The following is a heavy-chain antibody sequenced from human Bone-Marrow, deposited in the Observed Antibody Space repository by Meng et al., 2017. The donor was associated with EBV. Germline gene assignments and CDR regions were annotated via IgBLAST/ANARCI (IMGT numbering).Heavy chain of an antibody. J-gene: IGHJ4*02. Sequence: QVQLVQSGAEGKKPGAPVKGVCKSSGFTFNNYGIRWVRQAPGQGLEWMGWISAYNGDANYAQKFQGRVTMTTDTPTSTAYMELRSLRSDDTAVYYCARSQAFNYWGQGTLVTVSS. V-gene: IGHV1-18*01. CDR2: ISAYNGDA. CDR3: ARSQAFNY. CDR1: GFTFNNYG.